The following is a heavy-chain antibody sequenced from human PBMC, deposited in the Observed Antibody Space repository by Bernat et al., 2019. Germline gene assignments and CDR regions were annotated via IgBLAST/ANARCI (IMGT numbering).Heavy chain of an antibody. D-gene: IGHD3-22*01. J-gene: IGHJ6*02. CDR2: IYSGGST. Sequence: EVQLVESGGGLVQPGGSLRLSCAASGFTVSSNYMSWVRQAPGKGLEWVSVIYSGGSTYYADSVKGRFTISRDTSKNTLYLQMNSLRAEDTAVYYCARDHSSGYPYGMDVWGQGTTVTVSS. CDR1: GFTVSSNY. V-gene: IGHV3-66*01. CDR3: ARDHSSGYPYGMDV.